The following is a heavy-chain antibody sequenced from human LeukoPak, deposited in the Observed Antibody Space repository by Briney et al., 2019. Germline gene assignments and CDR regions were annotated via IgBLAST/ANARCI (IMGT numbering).Heavy chain of an antibody. Sequence: GGSLRLSCAASGFTFSSYWMHWVRQASGKGLVWVSRINSDGSSTSYADSVKGRFTISRDNAKNTLYLQMNSLRAEDTAVYYCARAETWGAFDIWGQGTMVTVSS. D-gene: IGHD7-27*01. V-gene: IGHV3-74*01. CDR2: INSDGSST. CDR1: GFTFSSYW. J-gene: IGHJ3*02. CDR3: ARAETWGAFDI.